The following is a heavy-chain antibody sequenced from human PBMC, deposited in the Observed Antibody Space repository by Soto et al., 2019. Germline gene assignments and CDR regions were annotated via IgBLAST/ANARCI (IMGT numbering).Heavy chain of an antibody. V-gene: IGHV1-18*01. J-gene: IGHJ3*02. CDR1: GYTFTTYG. Sequence: ASVKVSCKASGYTFTTYGISWVRQAPGQGLEWMGWISAYNGDTNYTQDLQGRVTMTTDTSTSTAYMELRSLRSDDTAVYYCVRDHKWAKARDAFNIWGQGTMVTVS. CDR3: VRDHKWAKARDAFNI. CDR2: ISAYNGDT. D-gene: IGHD1-26*01.